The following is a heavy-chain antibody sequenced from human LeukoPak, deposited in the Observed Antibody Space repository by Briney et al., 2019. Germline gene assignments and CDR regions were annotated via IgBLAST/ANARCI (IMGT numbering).Heavy chain of an antibody. J-gene: IGHJ4*02. CDR3: ARCHADIAARRGAPWYFDY. Sequence: SQTLSLTCDVSGGSISSGDFSWSWIRQPPGKGLEWIGYIYYSGSTNYNPSLKSRVTISVDTSKNQFSLKLSSVTAADTAVYYCARCHADIAARRGAPWYFDYWGQGTLVTVSS. V-gene: IGHV4-61*08. CDR2: IYYSGST. D-gene: IGHD6-6*01. CDR1: GGSISSGDFS.